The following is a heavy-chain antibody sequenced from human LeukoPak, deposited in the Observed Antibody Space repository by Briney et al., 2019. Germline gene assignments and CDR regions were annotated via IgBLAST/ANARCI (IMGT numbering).Heavy chain of an antibody. Sequence: GGSLRLSCEASGYSFSSYSMNWVRQAPGKGLEWISYISSISGTINYADSVKGRFTISRDNAKNSLYLQMSSLRAEDTAVHSCARDTIAVAANYYFDYWGQGTLVTVSS. V-gene: IGHV3-48*01. CDR3: ARDTIAVAANYYFDY. J-gene: IGHJ4*02. CDR2: ISSISGTI. D-gene: IGHD6-19*01. CDR1: GYSFSSYS.